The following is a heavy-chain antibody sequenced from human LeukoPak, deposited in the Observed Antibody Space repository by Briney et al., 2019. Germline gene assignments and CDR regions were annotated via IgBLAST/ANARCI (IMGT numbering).Heavy chain of an antibody. CDR2: MNPNSGNT. D-gene: IGHD6-13*01. CDR1: GYTFTSYD. Sequence: ASVTVSCKASGYTFTSYDINWVRQATGQGLEWMGWMNPNSGNTGYAQKFQGRITMTRNTSISTAYMGLSSLRSEDTAVYYCARGQKDNGVSSSWYYYGMDVWGQGTTVTVSS. J-gene: IGHJ6*02. V-gene: IGHV1-8*01. CDR3: ARGQKDNGVSSSWYYYGMDV.